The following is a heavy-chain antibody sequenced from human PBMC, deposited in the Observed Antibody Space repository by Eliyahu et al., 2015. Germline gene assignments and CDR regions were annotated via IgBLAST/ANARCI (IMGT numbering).Heavy chain of an antibody. J-gene: IGHJ3*01. D-gene: IGHD2-15*01. CDR3: ARSRVVAARYDASDV. CDR1: GDSISDSHHY. V-gene: IGHV4-39*01. Sequence: QLQLQESGPGLVKPPDPLSLTCTGXGDSISDSHHYWAWIRQPPGKGLEWIGNIFYSGTTYYNPSLKSRVTISVDTSKNQISLKLTSVTAADTAVYYCARSRVVAARYDASDVWGHGTMVTVS. CDR2: IFYSGTT.